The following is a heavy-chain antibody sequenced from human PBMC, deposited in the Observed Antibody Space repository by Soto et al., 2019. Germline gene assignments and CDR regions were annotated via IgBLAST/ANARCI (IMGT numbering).Heavy chain of an antibody. J-gene: IGHJ3*01. Sequence: SVKVSCKASGGTFSSYTISWLRQAPGQGLEWMGRIIPILGIANYTQKFQGRVTITADKSTSTAYMELSSLRSEDTAVYYCARVPYPFNDAFDFRGQGTMVTVSS. V-gene: IGHV1-69*02. CDR3: ARVPYPFNDAFDF. CDR2: IIPILGIA. CDR1: GGTFSSYT.